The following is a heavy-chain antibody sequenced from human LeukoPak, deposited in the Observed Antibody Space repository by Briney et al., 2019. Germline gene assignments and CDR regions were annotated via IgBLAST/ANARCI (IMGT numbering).Heavy chain of an antibody. Sequence: SETLSLTCTVSSGSISGHYWSWIRQPPGKTLEWIAYIFYTGSTIYNPSLKSRVTISVDTSKNQFSLRLASVTAADPAVYYFGRHGGVGGYRYGPALDYWGRGTLVTVSS. J-gene: IGHJ4*02. V-gene: IGHV4-59*08. CDR2: IFYTGST. CDR1: SGSISGHY. D-gene: IGHD5-18*01. CDR3: GRHGGVGGYRYGPALDY.